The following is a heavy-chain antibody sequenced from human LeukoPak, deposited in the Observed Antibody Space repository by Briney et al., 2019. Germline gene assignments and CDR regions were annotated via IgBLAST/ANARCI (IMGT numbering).Heavy chain of an antibody. CDR1: GFTFSSYW. CDR2: INSDESST. V-gene: IGHV3-74*01. Sequence: GGSLRLSCAASGFTFSSYWMHWVRQAPGKGLVWVSRINSDESSTSYADSVKGRFTISRDNAKNALYLQLNSMRAEDTAVYYCERADYDSSGYYPWGEGTLVTVSS. J-gene: IGHJ5*02. CDR3: ERADYDSSGYYP. D-gene: IGHD3-22*01.